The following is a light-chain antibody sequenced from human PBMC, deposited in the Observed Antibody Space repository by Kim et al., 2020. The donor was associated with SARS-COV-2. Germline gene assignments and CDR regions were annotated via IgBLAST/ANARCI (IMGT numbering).Light chain of an antibody. Sequence: ATINCKSSQSVLYSSDNKNYLAWYQQRPGQPPKLLIYWASTRESGVPDRFSGSGSGTDFTLTISSLQAEDVAVYYCQQYYSTPRTFGQGTKVDIK. CDR2: WAS. CDR1: QSVLYSSDNKNY. J-gene: IGKJ1*01. CDR3: QQYYSTPRT. V-gene: IGKV4-1*01.